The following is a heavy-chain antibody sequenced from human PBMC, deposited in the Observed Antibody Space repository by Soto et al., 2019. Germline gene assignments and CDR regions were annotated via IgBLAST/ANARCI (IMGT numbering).Heavy chain of an antibody. V-gene: IGHV3-30-3*01. Sequence: GSLRLCCAASGFSLSSYAMHWVRQAPGKGLEWVAVISYDGSNKYYADSVKGRFTISRDNSKNTLYLQMNSLRAEDTAVYYCARGSGGAFDIWGQGTMVTVSS. CDR3: ARGSGGAFDI. D-gene: IGHD3-10*01. CDR1: GFSLSSYA. J-gene: IGHJ3*02. CDR2: ISYDGSNK.